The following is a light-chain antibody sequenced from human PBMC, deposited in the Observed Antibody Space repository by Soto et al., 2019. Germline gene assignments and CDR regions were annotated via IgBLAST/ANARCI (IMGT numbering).Light chain of an antibody. CDR1: QSVSSSY. Sequence: EIVLTQSPGTLSLSPGERATLSCRASQSVSSSYLAWYQQKPGQAPRLLIYGASSRATGIPDRFSGSGSGTPFTLTISRLEPEDFAVYYCQQYGSSPRYTFGQGTKLEIK. CDR3: QQYGSSPRYT. J-gene: IGKJ2*01. CDR2: GAS. V-gene: IGKV3-20*01.